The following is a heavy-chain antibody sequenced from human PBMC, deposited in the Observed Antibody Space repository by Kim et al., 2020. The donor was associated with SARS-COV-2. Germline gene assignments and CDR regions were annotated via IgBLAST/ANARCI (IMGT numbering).Heavy chain of an antibody. J-gene: IGHJ3*02. Sequence: GGSLRLSCAASGFTFSSYAMSWVRQAPGKGLEWVSAIRGSGGSTYYADSVKGRFTISRDNSKDTLYLQMNSLRAEDTAVYYCVTLLAVADPRVPFDIWGQGTVLTVSS. V-gene: IGHV3-23*01. CDR3: VTLLAVADPRVPFDI. CDR2: IRGSGGST. CDR1: GFTFSSYA. D-gene: IGHD6-19*01.